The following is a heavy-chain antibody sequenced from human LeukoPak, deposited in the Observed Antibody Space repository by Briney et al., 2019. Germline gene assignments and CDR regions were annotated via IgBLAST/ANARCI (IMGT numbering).Heavy chain of an antibody. J-gene: IGHJ4*02. V-gene: IGHV3-30-3*01. D-gene: IGHD2-15*01. CDR3: ARDGQHCSGGSCYSYFDY. Sequence: PGRSLRLSCAASGFTFSSYAMHWVRQAPGKGLEWVAVISYDGSNKYYADSVKGRFTISRDNSKNTLYLQMNSLRAEDTAVYYCARDGQHCSGGSCYSYFDYWGQGTLVTVSS. CDR2: ISYDGSNK. CDR1: GFTFSSYA.